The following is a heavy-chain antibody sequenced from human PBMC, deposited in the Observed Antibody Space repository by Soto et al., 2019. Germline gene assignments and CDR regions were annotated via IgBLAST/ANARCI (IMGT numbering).Heavy chain of an antibody. J-gene: IGHJ3*02. CDR2: IGSRTSDI. CDR3: VRDYYDTSGYPNTFDM. Sequence: PGGSLRLSCAASGFTFSSYAMNWVRQAPGKGLEWVSFIGSRTSDIYYADSVKGRFTISRDNAKNSLYLDLTRLRAEDTAVYFCVRDYYDTSGYPNTFDMWGQGTMVTVSS. D-gene: IGHD3-22*01. CDR1: GFTFSSYA. V-gene: IGHV3-21*01.